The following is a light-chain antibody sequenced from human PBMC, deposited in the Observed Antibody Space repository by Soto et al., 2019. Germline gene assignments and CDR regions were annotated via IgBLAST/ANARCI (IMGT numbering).Light chain of an antibody. Sequence: SPGTLSLSPGERATLSCRASQSVTSNYLAWYQQKPGQAPRLLIYGASSRATGIPDRFSGSGSGTDFTLTISRLEPEDFAVYYCVPCAGLPLTFCHGTRLAIK. CDR2: GAS. V-gene: IGKV3-20*01. CDR3: VPCAGLPLT. CDR1: QSVTSNY. J-gene: IGKJ5*01.